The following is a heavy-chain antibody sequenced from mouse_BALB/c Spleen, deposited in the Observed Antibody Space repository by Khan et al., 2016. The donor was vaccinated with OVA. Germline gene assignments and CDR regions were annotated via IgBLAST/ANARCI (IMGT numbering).Heavy chain of an antibody. V-gene: IGHV3-2*02. J-gene: IGHJ4*01. CDR2: KTSSGCA. CDR1: GYSFTSDYV. Sequence: EVQLQESGPGLVKPSQSLSLTCTVTGYSFTSDYVWNWIRQFPGDRLEWMGFKTSSGCASYNPTLKSQISFTRDTSNNTSFLQLKSVTTEDTATYCGGGSLYYRDGCGFDYWGQGTPVTVSA. CDR3: GGGSLYYRDGCGFDY. D-gene: IGHD2-14*01.